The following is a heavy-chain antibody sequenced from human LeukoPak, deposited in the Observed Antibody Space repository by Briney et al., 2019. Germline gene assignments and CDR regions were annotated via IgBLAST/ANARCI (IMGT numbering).Heavy chain of an antibody. J-gene: IGHJ4*02. CDR3: ATEMATNPAFDY. D-gene: IGHD5-24*01. Sequence: GGSLRLSCAASGFTFSSYGMHWVRQAPGKGLEWVAFIHYDESNKYYADSVRGRFTISRDNAKNTLYLQMNSLRAEDTAVYYCATEMATNPAFDYWGQGTLVTVSS. CDR1: GFTFSSYG. V-gene: IGHV3-30*02. CDR2: IHYDESNK.